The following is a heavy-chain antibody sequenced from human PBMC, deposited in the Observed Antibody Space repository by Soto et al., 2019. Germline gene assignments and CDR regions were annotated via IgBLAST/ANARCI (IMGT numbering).Heavy chain of an antibody. D-gene: IGHD3-16*02. CDR3: ARSTYDYIWGSYRPRWFDP. J-gene: IGHJ5*02. CDR1: GGSISSYY. V-gene: IGHV4-59*08. Sequence: QVQLQESGPGLVKPSETLSLTCTVSGGSISSYYWSWIRQPPGKGLEWIGYIYYSGSTNYNPSLKSRCTISVDTSMNQFSLKLSTVTAADTAVYYCARSTYDYIWGSYRPRWFDPWGQGTLVTVSS. CDR2: IYYSGST.